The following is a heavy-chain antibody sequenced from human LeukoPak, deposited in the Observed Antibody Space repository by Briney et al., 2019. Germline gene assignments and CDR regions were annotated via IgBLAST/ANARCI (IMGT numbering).Heavy chain of an antibody. CDR3: ARGGPYYDFWSAPGAPEHDAFDI. D-gene: IGHD3-3*01. CDR1: GGSITSSSYY. V-gene: IGHV4-61*02. J-gene: IGHJ3*02. CDR2: IYTSGST. Sequence: SETLSLTCTVSGGSITSSSYYWSWIRQPAGKGLEWIGRIYTSGSTNYNPSLKSRVAMSVDTSKNQFSLKLSSVTAADTAVYYCARGGPYYDFWSAPGAPEHDAFDIWGQGTMVTVSS.